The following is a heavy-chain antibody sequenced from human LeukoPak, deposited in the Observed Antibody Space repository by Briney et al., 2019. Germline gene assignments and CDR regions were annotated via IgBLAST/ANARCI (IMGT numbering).Heavy chain of an antibody. Sequence: GESLKISCNGSGYSFTSYWITWVRQMPGKGLEWMGRIDPSDSYTNYSPSFQGHVTISADKSISTAYLQWSSLKASDTAMYYCARYTTGAFDYWGQGTLVTVSS. CDR1: GYSFTSYW. CDR3: ARYTTGAFDY. D-gene: IGHD1-1*01. J-gene: IGHJ4*02. V-gene: IGHV5-10-1*01. CDR2: IDPSDSYT.